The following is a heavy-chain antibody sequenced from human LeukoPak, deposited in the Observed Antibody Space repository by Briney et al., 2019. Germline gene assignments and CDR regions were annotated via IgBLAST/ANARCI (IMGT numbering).Heavy chain of an antibody. V-gene: IGHV1-8*01. D-gene: IGHD3-22*01. CDR2: MNPNSGNT. CDR1: GYTFTSCD. J-gene: IGHJ4*02. CDR3: ARGPGDYYDSSGPTDY. Sequence: ASVKVSCKASGYTFTSCDINWVRQATGQGLEWMGWMNPNSGNTGYAQKFQGRVTMTRNTSISTAYMELSSLRSEDTAVYYCARGPGDYYDSSGPTDYWGQGTLVTVSS.